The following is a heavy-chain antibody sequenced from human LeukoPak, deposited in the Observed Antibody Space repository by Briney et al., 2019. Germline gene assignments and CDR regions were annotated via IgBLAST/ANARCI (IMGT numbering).Heavy chain of an antibody. D-gene: IGHD2-15*01. CDR1: GFTVSSNY. CDR3: ASYKGYCSGGSCSGSFDY. V-gene: IGHV3-66*01. Sequence: GGSLRLSCAASGFTVSSNYMSWVRQAPGKGLEWVSAIYTGGSTYYAGSVKGRFTISRDNSKNTLYLQVNSLRAEDTAVYYCASYKGYCSGGSCSGSFDYWGQGTLVTVSS. J-gene: IGHJ4*02. CDR2: IYTGGST.